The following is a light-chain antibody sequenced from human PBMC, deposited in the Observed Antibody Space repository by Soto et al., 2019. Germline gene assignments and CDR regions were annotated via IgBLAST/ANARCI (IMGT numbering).Light chain of an antibody. Sequence: EFVLTQSPATLSLSPGEGASLSCWASQSVGTYMAWYQHKPGQPPRLLIYDASKRATGIPARFSGSGSGTNFTFTISSLEPADFALYFCQLRSSWPPYTFAQRTKVEMK. CDR1: QSVGTY. CDR3: QLRSSWPPYT. CDR2: DAS. V-gene: IGKV3-11*01. J-gene: IGKJ2*01.